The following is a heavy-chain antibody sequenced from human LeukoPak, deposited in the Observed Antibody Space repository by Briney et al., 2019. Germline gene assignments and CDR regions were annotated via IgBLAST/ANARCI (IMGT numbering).Heavy chain of an antibody. Sequence: PSETLSLTCTVSGGSISSSSYYWGWIRQPPGKGLEWIGHIHYSGNTNYNPSLKSRVTMSVDTSKNQFSLKLSSVTAADTAIYYCARRLTADNDVSPDNYFDPWGQGTLVTVCS. CDR3: ARRLTADNDVSPDNYFDP. V-gene: IGHV4-61*05. D-gene: IGHD1-20*01. CDR1: GGSISSSSYY. CDR2: IHYSGNT. J-gene: IGHJ5*02.